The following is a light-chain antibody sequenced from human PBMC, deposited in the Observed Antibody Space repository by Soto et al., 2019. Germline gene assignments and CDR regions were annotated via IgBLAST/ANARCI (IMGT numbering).Light chain of an antibody. CDR2: AAS. CDR3: QQASSFPLT. V-gene: IGKV1-12*01. CDR1: QGIVNW. J-gene: IGKJ4*01. Sequence: DIQMTQSPSSVSASVGDRVTITCRASQGIVNWLAWYQQKPGTAPKLLISAASSLQTGVPSRFSGSGSGTDFTLTISTLQPEDFATYYCQQASSFPLTFGGGTKLELK.